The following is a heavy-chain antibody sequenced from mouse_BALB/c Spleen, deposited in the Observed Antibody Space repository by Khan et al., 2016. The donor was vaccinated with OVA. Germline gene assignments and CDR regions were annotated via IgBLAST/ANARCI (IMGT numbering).Heavy chain of an antibody. V-gene: IGHV1-77*01. J-gene: IGHJ3*01. CDR2: ISPGSGDT. Sequence: QVQLKESGAELARPGASVKLSCKASGYTFTDYYINWVKQRTGQGLEWIGEISPGSGDTYYNERFKGKATLTADKSSSTAYMQLSSLTSEDSAVYFWARRNYFGYTFAYWGQGTLVTVSA. CDR3: ARRNYFGYTFAY. CDR1: GYTFTDYY. D-gene: IGHD1-2*01.